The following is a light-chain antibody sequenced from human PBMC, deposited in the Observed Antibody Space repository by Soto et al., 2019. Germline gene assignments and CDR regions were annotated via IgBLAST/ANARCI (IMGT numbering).Light chain of an antibody. V-gene: IGLV1-44*01. CDR3: ASWDDSLSVV. CDR2: ANN. CDR1: RSNIGSNA. Sequence: QSVLTQPPSASGTPGQRVTISCSGSRSNIGSNAVNWYQQLPGTAPKLLIYANNERPSGVPDRFSVSKSGTSASLAISGLQSEYEAHYYCASWDDSLSVVFGGGTKLTVL. J-gene: IGLJ3*02.